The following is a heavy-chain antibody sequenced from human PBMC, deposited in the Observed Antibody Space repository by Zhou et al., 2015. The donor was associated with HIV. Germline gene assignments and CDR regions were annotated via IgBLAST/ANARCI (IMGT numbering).Heavy chain of an antibody. CDR2: INPNSGGT. J-gene: IGHJ5*02. V-gene: IGHV1-2*06. CDR3: ARDFGNTMVRGVITWANWFDP. Sequence: QVQLVQSGAELKKPGASVKVSCKASGYTFTGYYMHWVRQAPGQGLEWMGRINPNSGGTTYAQKFQGRVTMTRDTSISTAYMELSRLRSDDTAVYYCARDFGNTMVRGVITWANWFDPWGQGTLVTVSS. D-gene: IGHD3-10*01. CDR1: GYTFTGYY.